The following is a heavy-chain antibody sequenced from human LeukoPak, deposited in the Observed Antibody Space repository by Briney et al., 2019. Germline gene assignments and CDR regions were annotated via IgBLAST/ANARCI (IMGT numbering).Heavy chain of an antibody. J-gene: IGHJ4*02. Sequence: GESLKMSCQGSGYSFTSYWIAWVRQMPGKGLECMGIIYPGDSDTRYSPSFQGQVSISVDTSINTAYLQWNSLKASDTAMYYCARRSGAAVTTNYFDYWGQGTLVTVSS. CDR1: GYSFTSYW. CDR3: ARRSGAAVTTNYFDY. V-gene: IGHV5-51*01. D-gene: IGHD4-17*01. CDR2: IYPGDSDT.